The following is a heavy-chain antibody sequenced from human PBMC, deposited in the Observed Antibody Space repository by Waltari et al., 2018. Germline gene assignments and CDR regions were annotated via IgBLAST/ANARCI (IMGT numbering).Heavy chain of an antibody. Sequence: QVQLQESGPGLVKPSQTLSLTCTVSGGSISSGDYYWNWIRQPPGKGLEWIGYIYYSGSTYYNPSLKSRVTISVDTSKNQFSLKLSSVTAADTAVYYCARDSPWGAGYFDYWGQGTLVTVSS. CDR2: IYYSGST. V-gene: IGHV4-30-4*08. CDR1: GGSISSGDYY. CDR3: ARDSPWGAGYFDY. D-gene: IGHD3-16*01. J-gene: IGHJ4*02.